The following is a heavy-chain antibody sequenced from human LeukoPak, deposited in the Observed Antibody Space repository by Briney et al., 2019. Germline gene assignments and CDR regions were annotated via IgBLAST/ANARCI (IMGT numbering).Heavy chain of an antibody. V-gene: IGHV5-51*01. J-gene: IGHJ4*02. CDR1: GYSFTSYW. D-gene: IGHD2-8*02. CDR2: VYPGDSDT. Sequence: GESLKISCKGSGYSFTSYWIGWVRQMPGKGPEWMGIVYPGDSDTRYSPSFQGQVTISADKSISTAYLQWSSLKASDTAIYYCARCSTAWPLDYWGQGTLVTGSS. CDR3: ARCSTAWPLDY.